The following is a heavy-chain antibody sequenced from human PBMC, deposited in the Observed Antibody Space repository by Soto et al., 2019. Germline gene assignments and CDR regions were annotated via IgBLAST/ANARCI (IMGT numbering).Heavy chain of an antibody. V-gene: IGHV4-59*01. CDR2: IYYSGST. Sequence: QVQLQESGPGLVKPSETLSLTCTVSGGSISSYYWSWIRQPPGKGLEWIGYIYYSGSTIYNPSLKSRVTISVDTSKNQFSLKLSSVTAADTAVYYCARERKTYYYGSGPSVGGMDVWGQGTTVTVSS. CDR1: GGSISSYY. D-gene: IGHD3-10*01. CDR3: ARERKTYYYGSGPSVGGMDV. J-gene: IGHJ6*02.